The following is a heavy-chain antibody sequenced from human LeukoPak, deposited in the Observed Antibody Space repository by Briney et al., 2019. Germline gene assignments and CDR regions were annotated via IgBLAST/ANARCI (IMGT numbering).Heavy chain of an antibody. D-gene: IGHD1-26*01. CDR3: AKHSGSYPDY. CDR1: GFTFSSYA. Sequence: PGGSLRLSCAASGFTFSSYAMHWVRQAPGKGLEWVAVISYDGSNKYYADSVKGRFTISRDNSKNTLYLQMNSLRAEDTAVYYCAKHSGSYPDYWGQGTLVTVSS. CDR2: ISYDGSNK. V-gene: IGHV3-30*18. J-gene: IGHJ4*02.